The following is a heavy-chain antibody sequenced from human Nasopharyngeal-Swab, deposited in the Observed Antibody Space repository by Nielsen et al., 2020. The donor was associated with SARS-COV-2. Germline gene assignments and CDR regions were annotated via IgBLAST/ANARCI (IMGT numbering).Heavy chain of an antibody. V-gene: IGHV1-18*01. CDR1: GYTFSSNG. D-gene: IGHD1-1*01. J-gene: IGHJ5*02. CDR2: ISAYNGHT. Sequence: ASVKVSCKTSGYTFSSNGITWVRQAPGQGLEWMGWISAYNGHTNYAQKVQGRATMTTDTSTSTAYMELRSLRADDTAVYYCARVSTTRNWFDPWGQGALVTVSS. CDR3: ARVSTTRNWFDP.